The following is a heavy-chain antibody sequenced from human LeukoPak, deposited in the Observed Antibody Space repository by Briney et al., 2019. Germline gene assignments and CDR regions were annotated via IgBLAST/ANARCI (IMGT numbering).Heavy chain of an antibody. V-gene: IGHV4-59*08. D-gene: IGHD6-19*01. J-gene: IGHJ4*02. CDR3: ARAVSGRFDY. CDR2: IYYSGRT. Sequence: PSETLSLTCTVPGGSMSPYHWCWIRQPPGKGLEWTGYIYYSGRTNYIHSLNSRVTISVDTSKNQFSLRLSSVTAADAAIYYCARAVSGRFDYWGQGTLVTVSS. CDR1: GGSMSPYH.